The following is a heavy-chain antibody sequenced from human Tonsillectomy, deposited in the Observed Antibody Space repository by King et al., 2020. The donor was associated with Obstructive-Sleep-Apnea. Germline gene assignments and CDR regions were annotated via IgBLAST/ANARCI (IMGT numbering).Heavy chain of an antibody. Sequence: LKESGPTLVKPTQTLTLTCTFSGFSLSASGVGVAWIRQPPGEALEWLALIYWDDDKLYSPLLNNRVTVMKDTSKNQVVLTMAKTDPVDTATYYCARSYYYGSGSYYNTWFDPWGQGTLVTDSS. D-gene: IGHD3-10*01. CDR2: IYWDDDK. CDR3: ARSYYYGSGSYYNTWFDP. CDR1: GFSLSASGVG. V-gene: IGHV2-5*02. J-gene: IGHJ5*02.